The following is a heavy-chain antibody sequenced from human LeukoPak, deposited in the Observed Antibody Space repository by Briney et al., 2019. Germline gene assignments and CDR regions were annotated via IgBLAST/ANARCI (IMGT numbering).Heavy chain of an antibody. V-gene: IGHV3-74*01. CDR2: INEDGSIT. CDR1: GFTFRTYW. CDR3: ARDRGPRTGFMVREAYDY. Sequence: GGSLRLSCAVSGFTFRTYWMRWVRQVPGKGLVWVSRINEDGSITNYADSVTGRFRISRDNAENTLYLQMNSLRAEDTAVYYCARDRGPRTGFMVREAYDYWGQGTLVTVSS. D-gene: IGHD3-10*01. J-gene: IGHJ4*02.